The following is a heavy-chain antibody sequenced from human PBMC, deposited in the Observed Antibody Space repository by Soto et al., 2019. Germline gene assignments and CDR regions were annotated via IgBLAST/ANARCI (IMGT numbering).Heavy chain of an antibody. CDR3: ARGAFGAYYFDY. V-gene: IGHV3-23*01. J-gene: IGHJ4*02. Sequence: GGSLRLSCAASGFSFSGYTMNWVRQAQGKGLEWISGINGGGGTTYYADSVKGRFTISRDDSKNILYLQMNSPRAEDTAVYYCARGAFGAYYFDYWGQGTLVTVSS. CDR2: INGGGGTT. CDR1: GFSFSGYT. D-gene: IGHD3-3*01.